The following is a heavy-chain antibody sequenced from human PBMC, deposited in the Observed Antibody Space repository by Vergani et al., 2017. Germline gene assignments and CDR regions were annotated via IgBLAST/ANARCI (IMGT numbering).Heavy chain of an antibody. J-gene: IGHJ6*02. CDR3: ATPQTVTTGGMEV. Sequence: EVELVQSGAEVKKPAATMKITCNVSGYTFTDHYMHRVKQAPGKGLEWMGLVDPEDGETIYAEKFKGRVTIAADTSTDTAHLELSSLRSEDTAVYYCATPQTVTTGGMEVWGQGTTVIVSS. CDR1: GYTFTDHY. V-gene: IGHV1-69-2*01. D-gene: IGHD4-17*01. CDR2: VDPEDGET.